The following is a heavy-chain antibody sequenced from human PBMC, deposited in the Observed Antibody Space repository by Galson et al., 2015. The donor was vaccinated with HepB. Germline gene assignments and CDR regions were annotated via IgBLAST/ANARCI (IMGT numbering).Heavy chain of an antibody. D-gene: IGHD1-26*01. CDR3: AREVIPSGSKEGNWFDP. Sequence: SVKVSCKASGGTFSSYAISWVRQAPGQGLEWMGRIIPILGIANYAQKFQGRVTITADKSTSTAYMELSSLRSEDTAVYYCAREVIPSGSKEGNWFDPWGQGTLVTVSS. V-gene: IGHV1-69*04. CDR2: IIPILGIA. J-gene: IGHJ5*02. CDR1: GGTFSSYA.